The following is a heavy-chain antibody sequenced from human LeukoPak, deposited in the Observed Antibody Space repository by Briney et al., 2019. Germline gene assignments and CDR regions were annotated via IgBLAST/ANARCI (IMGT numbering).Heavy chain of an antibody. CDR1: GLTFSNTW. CDR2: IKSRTDGGTT. CDR3: TTALRWEMPMHY. J-gene: IGHJ4*02. V-gene: IGHV3-15*01. D-gene: IGHD5-24*01. Sequence: GGSLRLSCAASGLTFSNTWMTWVRQAPGKGLEWVGRIKSRTDGGTTDYAAPVKGRFTISRDDSESTLYLQLNCLQTEDTAVYFCTTALRWEMPMHYWGQGTLVTVSS.